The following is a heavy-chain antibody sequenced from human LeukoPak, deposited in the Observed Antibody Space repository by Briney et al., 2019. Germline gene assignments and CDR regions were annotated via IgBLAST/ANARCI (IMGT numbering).Heavy chain of an antibody. D-gene: IGHD3-10*01. CDR1: GFTLITYG. J-gene: IGHJ4*02. Sequence: GGSLRLSCAASGFTLITYGMHWVRQVPGKGLEWVAFIRHDGANKYYTDPVKGRFTISRDNSKNTVYLQMSSLRAEDTAVYHCAKDYGYYGSGSLLDYWGQGTRVTVSS. CDR3: AKDYGYYGSGSLLDY. V-gene: IGHV3-30*02. CDR2: IRHDGANK.